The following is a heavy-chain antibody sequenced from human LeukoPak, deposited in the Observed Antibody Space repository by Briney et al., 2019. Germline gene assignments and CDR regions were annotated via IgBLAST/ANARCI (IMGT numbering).Heavy chain of an antibody. Sequence: SETLSLTCTVSGGSISSYYWSWIRQPPGKGLEWIGYIYYSGSTNYNPSLKSRVTISVDTSKNQLSLKLSSVTAADTAVYYCARATYGSGIINWFDPWGQGTLVTVSS. J-gene: IGHJ5*02. D-gene: IGHD3-10*01. V-gene: IGHV4-59*01. CDR3: ARATYGSGIINWFDP. CDR1: GGSISSYY. CDR2: IYYSGST.